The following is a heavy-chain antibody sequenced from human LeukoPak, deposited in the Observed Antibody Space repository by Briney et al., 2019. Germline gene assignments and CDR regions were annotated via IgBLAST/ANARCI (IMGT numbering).Heavy chain of an antibody. V-gene: IGHV1-8*01. CDR2: MNPNSGNT. CDR3: AADRRGYCDGDCFSA. CDR1: GYTFTSYD. Sequence: GASVKVSCKASGYTFTSYDINWVRQATGQGLEWMGWMNPNSGNTGYAQKFQGRVTMTRNTSKSTAYMELSSLRSEDTAVYYCAADRRGYCDGDCFSAWGQGTLVTVSS. J-gene: IGHJ5*02. D-gene: IGHD2-21*02.